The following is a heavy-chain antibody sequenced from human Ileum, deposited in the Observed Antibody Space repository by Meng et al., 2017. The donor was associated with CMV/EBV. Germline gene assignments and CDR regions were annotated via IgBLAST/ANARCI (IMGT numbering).Heavy chain of an antibody. V-gene: IGHV3-33*06. Sequence: GESLKISCAASGFIFSSYGLHWVRQAPGKGLEWVSVIWYGGSDKYYADSVKGRFTISRDNSRNTLYPQMSSLRVEDTAVYYCAKDPSPGCSSTNCYTGYFDYWGQGTLVTVSS. CDR2: IWYGGSDK. CDR1: GFIFSSYG. CDR3: AKDPSPGCSSTNCYTGYFDY. D-gene: IGHD2-2*02. J-gene: IGHJ4*02.